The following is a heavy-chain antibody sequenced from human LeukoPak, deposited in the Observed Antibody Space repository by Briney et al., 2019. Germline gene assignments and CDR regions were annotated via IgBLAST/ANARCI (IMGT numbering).Heavy chain of an antibody. J-gene: IGHJ4*02. D-gene: IGHD2-21*02. CDR1: GGSINSYF. V-gene: IGHV4-4*07. CDR2: IFASGNT. CDR3: ARVRTVTLDY. Sequence: SETLSLTCTVSGGSINSYFWSWIRQPAGKGLEWIGHIFASGNTNYNPSLKSRLTMSIDTSKNQFSLKLSSVTAADTAVYYCARVRTVTLDYWGQGTLVTVSS.